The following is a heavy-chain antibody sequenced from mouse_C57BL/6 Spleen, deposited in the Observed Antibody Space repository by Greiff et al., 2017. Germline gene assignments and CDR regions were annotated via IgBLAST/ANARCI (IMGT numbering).Heavy chain of an antibody. D-gene: IGHD1-3*01. Sequence: VQLQQSGAELVMPGASVKLSCKASGYTFTSYWMHWVKQRPGQGLEWIGEIDPSDSYTNYNQKFKGKSTLTVDKSSSTAYMQLSSLTSEDSAVYYCARGETLIQYYFDYWGQGTTLTVSS. J-gene: IGHJ2*01. V-gene: IGHV1-69*01. CDR1: GYTFTSYW. CDR3: ARGETLIQYYFDY. CDR2: IDPSDSYT.